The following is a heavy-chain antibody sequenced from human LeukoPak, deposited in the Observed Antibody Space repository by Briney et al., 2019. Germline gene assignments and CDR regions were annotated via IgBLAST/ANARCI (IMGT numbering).Heavy chain of an antibody. Sequence: GGSLRLPCAASGFTFSSYAMSWARQAPGKGLEWVSAISGSGGSTYYADSVKGRFTISRDNAKNSLYLQMNSLRDEDTAVYYCARFGGYDSAVDYWGQGTLVTVSS. V-gene: IGHV3-23*01. CDR3: ARFGGYDSAVDY. CDR1: GFTFSSYA. D-gene: IGHD5-12*01. CDR2: ISGSGGST. J-gene: IGHJ4*02.